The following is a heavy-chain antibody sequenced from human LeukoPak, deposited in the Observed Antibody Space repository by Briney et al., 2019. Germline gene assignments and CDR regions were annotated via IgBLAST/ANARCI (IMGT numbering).Heavy chain of an antibody. Sequence: SETLSLTCTVSGGSISSSSYYWGWIRQPPGKVLEWIGSIYSSGSTYYNPSLKSRITISVDTSKNQFSLKLSSVTAADTAVYYCARQRRRPFTMVRDIYNWFDPWGQGTLVTVSS. CDR1: GGSISSSSYY. J-gene: IGHJ5*02. CDR2: IYSSGST. CDR3: ARQRRRPFTMVRDIYNWFDP. D-gene: IGHD3-10*01. V-gene: IGHV4-39*07.